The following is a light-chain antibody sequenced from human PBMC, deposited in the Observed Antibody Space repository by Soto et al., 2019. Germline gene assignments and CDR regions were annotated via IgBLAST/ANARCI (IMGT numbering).Light chain of an antibody. CDR3: QQYNNWPPLT. CDR2: YAS. CDR1: QSVSSS. V-gene: IGKV3-15*01. J-gene: IGKJ4*01. Sequence: EIVMTQSPATLSVSPGDRATLSCRASQSVSSSLAWYQQIPGQAPRLLIYYASTRATGIPARFGGSGSGTEFTLTISSLQSEDFAVYYCQQYNNWPPLTFGGGTKVELK.